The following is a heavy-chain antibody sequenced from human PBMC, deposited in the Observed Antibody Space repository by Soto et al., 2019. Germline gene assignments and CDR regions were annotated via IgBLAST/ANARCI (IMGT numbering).Heavy chain of an antibody. CDR1: GFTFSSYS. Sequence: EVQLVESGGGLVKPGGSLRLSCAASGFTFSSYSMNWVRQAPGKGLEWVSSISSSSSYIYYADSVKGRFTISRDNAKNSLYLQMTSLRAEDTAVYYCARDRLGPSGYDFYDYWGQGTLVTVSS. CDR3: ARDRLGPSGYDFYDY. V-gene: IGHV3-21*01. CDR2: ISSSSSYI. D-gene: IGHD5-12*01. J-gene: IGHJ4*02.